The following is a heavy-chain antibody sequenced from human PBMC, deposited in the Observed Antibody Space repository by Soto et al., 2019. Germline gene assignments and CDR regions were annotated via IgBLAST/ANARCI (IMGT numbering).Heavy chain of an antibody. CDR3: AKGLEWLFPHIDY. J-gene: IGHJ4*02. CDR2: ISYDGSNK. Sequence: QVQLVESGGGVVQPGRSLRLSCAASGFTFSSYGMHWVRQAPGKGLEWVAVISYDGSNKYYADSVKGRFTISRDNSKNTLYLQMNSLRAEDTAVYYCAKGLEWLFPHIDYWGQGTLVTVSS. D-gene: IGHD3-3*01. CDR1: GFTFSSYG. V-gene: IGHV3-30*18.